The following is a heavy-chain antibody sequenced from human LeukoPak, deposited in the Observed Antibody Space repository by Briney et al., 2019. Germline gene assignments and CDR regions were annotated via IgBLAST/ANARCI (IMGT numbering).Heavy chain of an antibody. CDR1: GGTFSSYA. CDR2: IIPIFGTA. D-gene: IGHD4-17*01. CDR3: ARGFYGDYRGINLNYFDY. J-gene: IGHJ4*02. V-gene: IGHV1-69*13. Sequence: SAKVSCKASGGTFSSYAISWVRQAPGQGLEWMGGIIPIFGTANYAQKFQGRVTITADESTSTAYMELSSLSSEDTAVYYCARGFYGDYRGINLNYFDYWGQGTLVTVSS.